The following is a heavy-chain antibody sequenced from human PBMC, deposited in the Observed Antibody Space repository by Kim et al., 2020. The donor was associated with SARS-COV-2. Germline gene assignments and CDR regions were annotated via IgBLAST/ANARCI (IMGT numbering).Heavy chain of an antibody. CDR3: ARLDYDSSGYALGG. CDR2: ISSSGSTI. V-gene: IGHV3-11*01. Sequence: GGSLRLSCAASGFTFSDYYMSWIRQAPGKGLEWVSYISSSGSTIYYADSVKGRFTISRDNAKNSLYLQMNSLRAEDTAVYYCARLDYDSSGYALGGWGQGTLVTVSS. J-gene: IGHJ4*02. CDR1: GFTFSDYY. D-gene: IGHD3-22*01.